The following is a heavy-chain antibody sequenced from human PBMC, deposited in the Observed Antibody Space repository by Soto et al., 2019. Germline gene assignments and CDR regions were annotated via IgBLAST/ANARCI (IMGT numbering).Heavy chain of an antibody. CDR3: ARWYGGSLDY. Sequence: QVQLQESGPGLVKPSETLSLTCTVSGGSISSYYWSWIRQPPGKGLEWIGYIYYSGSTNYNPSLKSRVTISVDTSKNQFSLKLSPVTAADTAVYYCARWYGGSLDYWGQGTLVTVSS. J-gene: IGHJ4*02. V-gene: IGHV4-59*01. CDR2: IYYSGST. CDR1: GGSISSYY. D-gene: IGHD4-17*01.